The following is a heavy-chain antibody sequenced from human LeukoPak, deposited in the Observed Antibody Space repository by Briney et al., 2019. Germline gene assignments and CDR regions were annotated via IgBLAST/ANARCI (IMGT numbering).Heavy chain of an antibody. CDR3: AREFREGYYDSSGYRDAFDI. CDR1: GGTFSSYA. D-gene: IGHD3-22*01. Sequence: ASVKVSCKASGGTFSSYAISWVRQAPGQGLEWMGGIIPIFGAAKYAQKFQGRVTITADESTSIAYMELSSLRSEDTAVYYCAREFREGYYDSSGYRDAFDIWGQGTMVTVSS. CDR2: IIPIFGAA. V-gene: IGHV1-69*01. J-gene: IGHJ3*02.